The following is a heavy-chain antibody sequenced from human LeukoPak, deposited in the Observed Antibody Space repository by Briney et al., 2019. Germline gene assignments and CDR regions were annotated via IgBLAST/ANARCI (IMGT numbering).Heavy chain of an antibody. CDR3: ARDSFVVVPGSANLFDY. Sequence: GGSLRLSCAASGFTFSSYGMHWVRQAPGKGLEWVAFIRYDGSNKYYADSVKGRFTISRDNSKNTLYLQMNSLRAEDTAVYYCARDSFVVVPGSANLFDYWGQGTLVTVSS. V-gene: IGHV3-30*02. J-gene: IGHJ4*02. D-gene: IGHD2-2*01. CDR1: GFTFSSYG. CDR2: IRYDGSNK.